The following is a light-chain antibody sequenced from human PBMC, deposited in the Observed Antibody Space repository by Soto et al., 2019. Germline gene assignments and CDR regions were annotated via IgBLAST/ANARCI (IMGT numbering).Light chain of an antibody. J-gene: IGLJ2*01. Sequence: QSAPTQPASVSGSPGQSITISCTGTSSDVGGSRYVSWYQQHPGEAPKLLIYEITSRPSGISSRFSGSKSGNTASLTISGLQAEDEADYYCSSYTINNTPVVFGGGTKLTVL. CDR2: EIT. CDR1: SSDVGGSRY. V-gene: IGLV2-14*01. CDR3: SSYTINNTPVV.